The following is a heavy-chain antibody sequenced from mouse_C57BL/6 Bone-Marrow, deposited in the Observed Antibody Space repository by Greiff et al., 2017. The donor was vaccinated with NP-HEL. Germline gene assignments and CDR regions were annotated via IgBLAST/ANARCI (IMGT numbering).Heavy chain of an antibody. Sequence: VKLQESGAELVKPGASVKLSCKASGYTFTEYTIHWVKQRSGQGLEWIGWFYPGSGSIKYIEKFKDKATLTADKSSSTVYMELSRVTSEDSAVYFCARHEGRWLLGYFDVWGTGTTVTVSS. CDR3: ARHEGRWLLGYFDV. D-gene: IGHD2-3*01. CDR2: FYPGSGSI. J-gene: IGHJ1*03. CDR1: GYTFTEYT. V-gene: IGHV1-62-2*01.